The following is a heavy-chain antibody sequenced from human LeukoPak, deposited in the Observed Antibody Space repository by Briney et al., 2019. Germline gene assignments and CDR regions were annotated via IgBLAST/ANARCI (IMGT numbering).Heavy chain of an antibody. CDR3: ARDLKCGF. D-gene: IGHD2-21*01. V-gene: IGHV3-23*01. J-gene: IGHJ4*02. Sequence: GGSLRLSCAASGFSFSNYAMSWVRQAPGKGLEWVSEISGSGGSTYYADSVKGRFTISRDNSKSTLYLQMNSLRAEDTAVYYCARDLKCGFWGQGTLVTVSS. CDR1: GFSFSNYA. CDR2: ISGSGGST.